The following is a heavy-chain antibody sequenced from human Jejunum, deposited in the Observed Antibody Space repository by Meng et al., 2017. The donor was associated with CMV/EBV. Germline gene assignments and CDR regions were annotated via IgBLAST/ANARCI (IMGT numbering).Heavy chain of an antibody. V-gene: IGHV3-23*01. Sequence: SGFTFSPYAMSWVRQAPGKGLEWVSAISGSAGTSYYADSVKGRFTISRDNSKNTLYLEMNSLTADDTALYYCAKTQHYDFWSGSDYWGQGTLVTVSS. J-gene: IGHJ4*02. CDR2: ISGSAGTS. D-gene: IGHD3-3*01. CDR1: GFTFSPYA. CDR3: AKTQHYDFWSGSDY.